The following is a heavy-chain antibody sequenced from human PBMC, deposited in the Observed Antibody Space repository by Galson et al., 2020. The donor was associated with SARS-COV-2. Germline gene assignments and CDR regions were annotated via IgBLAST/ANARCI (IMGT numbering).Heavy chain of an antibody. Sequence: SETLSLTCTVSGYSIRSGYYWGWIRQPPGKGLEWIGSIYHSGSTYYNPSLKSRVTISVDTSKNQFSLKLSSVTAADTAVYYCARVEPLYYYGMDVWGQGTTVTVSS. J-gene: IGHJ6*02. V-gene: IGHV4-38-2*02. CDR2: IYHSGST. D-gene: IGHD1-1*01. CDR1: GYSIRSGYY. CDR3: ARVEPLYYYGMDV.